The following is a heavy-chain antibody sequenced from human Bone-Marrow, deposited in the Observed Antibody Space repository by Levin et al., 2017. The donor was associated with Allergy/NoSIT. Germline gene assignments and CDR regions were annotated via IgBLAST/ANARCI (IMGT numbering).Heavy chain of an antibody. CDR3: AKGVVSGRHLYYFDH. V-gene: IGHV3-23*01. J-gene: IGHJ4*02. CDR1: GFSFRSYD. Sequence: GESLKISCEASGFSFRSYDMSWVRQAPGKGLEWVSTISANSAFIYYADSVKGRFTISRDNSKSTLFLQMNNLRDDDTAKYHCAKGVVSGRHLYYFDHWGQGTLVPVSS. CDR2: ISANSAFI. D-gene: IGHD3-16*01.